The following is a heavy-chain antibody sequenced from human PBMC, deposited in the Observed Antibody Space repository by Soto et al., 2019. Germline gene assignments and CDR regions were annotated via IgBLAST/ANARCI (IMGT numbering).Heavy chain of an antibody. V-gene: IGHV3-23*01. CDR2: ISGSGGST. J-gene: IGHJ4*02. D-gene: IGHD4-17*01. CDR1: GFTFSSYA. Sequence: PGGSLRLSCAASGFTFSSYAMSWVRQAPGKGLEWVSAISGSGGSTYYADSVKGRFTISRDNSKNTLYLQMNSLRAEDTAVYYCAKVSSTPGVTTSPDFDYWGQGTLVTVSS. CDR3: AKVSSTPGVTTSPDFDY.